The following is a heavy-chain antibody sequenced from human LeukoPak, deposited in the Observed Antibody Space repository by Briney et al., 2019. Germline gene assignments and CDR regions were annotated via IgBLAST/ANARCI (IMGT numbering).Heavy chain of an antibody. D-gene: IGHD1-26*01. Sequence: GGSLRLSCAASGFNFGSYSMNWVRQAPGKGLEWVSSISSSSINIYYADSVKGRFTISRDNSKNTLYLQMNSLRAEDTAVYYCAKDSARKSIVGSTTRGVNDYWGQGTLVTVSS. CDR2: ISSSSINI. CDR1: GFNFGSYS. J-gene: IGHJ4*02. CDR3: AKDSARKSIVGSTTRGVNDY. V-gene: IGHV3-21*01.